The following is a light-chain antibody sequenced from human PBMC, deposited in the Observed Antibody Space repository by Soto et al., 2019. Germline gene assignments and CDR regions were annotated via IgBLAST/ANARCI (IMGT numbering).Light chain of an antibody. CDR1: SCNIGNNY. CDR2: DNN. J-gene: IGLJ2*01. Sequence: QSALTQPPSVSAAPGQKVTISCSGSSCNIGNNYVSWYQQLPGTAPKLLIYDNNKRPSGIPDRFSGSKSGTSATLGITGLQTGDEADYYCGTWDSSLSAVVFGGGTQLTVL. CDR3: GTWDSSLSAVV. V-gene: IGLV1-51*01.